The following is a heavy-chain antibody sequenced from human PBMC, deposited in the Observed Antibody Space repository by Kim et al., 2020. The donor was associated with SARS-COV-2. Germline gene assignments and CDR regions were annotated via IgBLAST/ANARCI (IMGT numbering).Heavy chain of an antibody. J-gene: IGHJ5*02. D-gene: IGHD3-10*01. CDR1: GYSISSSNW. CDR2: IYYSGST. Sequence: SETLSLTCAVSGYSISSSNWWGWIRQPPGKGLEWIGYIYYSGSTYYNPSLKSRVTMSVDTSKNQFSLKLSSVTAVDTAVYYCARTSRYYYGSGTHRPAPPPGAWFDPWGQGTLVTVSS. CDR3: ARTSRYYYGSGTHRPAPPPGAWFDP. V-gene: IGHV4-28*01.